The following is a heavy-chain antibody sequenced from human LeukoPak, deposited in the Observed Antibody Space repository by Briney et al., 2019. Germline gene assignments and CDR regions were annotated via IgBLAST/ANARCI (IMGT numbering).Heavy chain of an antibody. CDR3: ARGGSSGWFHLDY. Sequence: SETLSLTCTVSGGSISSYYWSWIRQPPGKGLEWIGYIYYSGSTNYDPSLKSRVTISVDTPKNQFSLKLSSVTAADTAVYYCARGGSSGWFHLDYWGQGTLVTVSS. CDR1: GGSISSYY. D-gene: IGHD6-19*01. V-gene: IGHV4-59*01. CDR2: IYYSGST. J-gene: IGHJ4*02.